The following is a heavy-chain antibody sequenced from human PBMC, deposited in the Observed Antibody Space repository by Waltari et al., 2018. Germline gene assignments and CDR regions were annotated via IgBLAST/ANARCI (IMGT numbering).Heavy chain of an antibody. V-gene: IGHV3-21*02. CDR2: ISSSSSYI. CDR3: ARAHSYGSSDYYYMDV. J-gene: IGHJ6*03. CDR1: GFTFSTYS. D-gene: IGHD5-18*01. Sequence: EVQLVESGGGLVKPGGSQRLSCAASGFTFSTYSMNWVRQAPGKGLEGVSSISSSSSYIYYADSVKGQFTISRDNAKNSLSLQMNSLRAEDTAVYYCARAHSYGSSDYYYMDVWGNGTTVTVSS.